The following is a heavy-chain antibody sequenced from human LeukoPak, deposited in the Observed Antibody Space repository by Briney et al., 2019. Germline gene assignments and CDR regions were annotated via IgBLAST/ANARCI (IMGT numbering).Heavy chain of an antibody. CDR3: ARVDDSSGYYFYLGSYNWFDP. CDR2: IKQDGREK. Sequence: GESLKISCKGSGYSFTSYWMSWVRQAPGKGLEWVAYIKQDGREKYYVDSVKGRFTISRDNAKNSLYLQMNSLRAEDTAVYYCARVDDSSGYYFYLGSYNWFDPWGQGTLVTVSS. J-gene: IGHJ5*02. D-gene: IGHD3-22*01. V-gene: IGHV3-7*01. CDR1: GYSFTSYW.